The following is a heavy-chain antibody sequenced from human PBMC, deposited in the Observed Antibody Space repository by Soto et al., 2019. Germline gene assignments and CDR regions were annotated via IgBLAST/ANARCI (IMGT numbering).Heavy chain of an antibody. V-gene: IGHV3-48*02. J-gene: IGHJ6*02. CDR2: ISSSSSTI. D-gene: IGHD4-17*01. CDR3: ASADYPNYFYYGLDV. CDR1: GFTFSSYR. Sequence: PGGSLRLSCAASGFTFSSYRMNWVRQAPGKGLEWVSYISSSSSTIYYADSVKGRVTISRDKAKSPLYLQMNSLKDEDTAVYYCASADYPNYFYYGLDVWGQGTTVTVSS.